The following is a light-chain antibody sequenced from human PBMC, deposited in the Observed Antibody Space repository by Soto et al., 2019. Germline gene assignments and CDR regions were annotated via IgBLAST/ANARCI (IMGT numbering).Light chain of an antibody. J-gene: IGKJ1*01. V-gene: IGKV3-20*01. CDR2: GAS. CDR3: QQGGT. Sequence: EIVLTQSPGTLSLSPGERATLSCRASQSVSSSYLAWYQQKPGQAPRLLIYGASSRATGIPDRFSGSRSGTDFTLTISRLEPEDFVVYYCQQGGTFGQGTKVEIK. CDR1: QSVSSSY.